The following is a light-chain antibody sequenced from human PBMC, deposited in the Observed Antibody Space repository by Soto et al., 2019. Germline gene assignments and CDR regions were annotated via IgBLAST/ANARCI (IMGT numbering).Light chain of an antibody. V-gene: IGKV1-5*01. CDR3: QPYNNN. CDR2: DVS. Sequence: DIQTTQSPSTLSASVGDRVTITCRASQSITNWLAWYQQKPGKAPKVLIYDVSTLGSGVPSRFSGSGSGTEFTLTISSLQPDDFATYYCQPYNNNFGQGTKVEIK. CDR1: QSITNW. J-gene: IGKJ2*01.